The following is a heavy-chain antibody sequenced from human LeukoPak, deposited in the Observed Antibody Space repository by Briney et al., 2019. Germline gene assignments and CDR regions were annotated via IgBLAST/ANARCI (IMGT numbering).Heavy chain of an antibody. CDR3: ASGYSSSWATFDY. D-gene: IGHD6-13*01. CDR2: IKPDGTEK. CDR1: GLTLSSYW. Sequence: GGSLRLSCGASGLTLSSYWMTWVRQAPGKGLEWVANIKPDGTEKYYLDSVKGRFTISRDNAKNSLYLQMNSLRADDTAVYYCASGYSSSWATFDYWGQGTLVTVSS. J-gene: IGHJ4*02. V-gene: IGHV3-7*01.